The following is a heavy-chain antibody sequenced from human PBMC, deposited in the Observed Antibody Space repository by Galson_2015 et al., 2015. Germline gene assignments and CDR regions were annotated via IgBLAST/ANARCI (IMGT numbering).Heavy chain of an antibody. Sequence: SVKVSCKASGYTFTDYAMNWVRQAPGQGLVWVGWINTDTGNPPYAHGFTGRFVFSVDTSVSTAYLQVTSLKAEDTAVYYCAREKQSLTFDYWGQGTLVTVSS. D-gene: IGHD1-20*01. CDR1: GYTFTDYA. CDR3: AREKQSLTFDY. J-gene: IGHJ4*02. V-gene: IGHV7-4-1*02. CDR2: INTDTGNP.